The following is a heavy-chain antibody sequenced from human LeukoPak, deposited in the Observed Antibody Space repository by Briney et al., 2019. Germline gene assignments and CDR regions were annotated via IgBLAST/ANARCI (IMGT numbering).Heavy chain of an antibody. CDR1: GFTFSDYY. V-gene: IGHV3-53*01. D-gene: IGHD6-19*01. Sequence: GGSLRLSCAASGFTFSDYYMTWVRQAPGKGLEWVSVIYSGGSTYYADSVKGRFTISRDNSKNTLYLQMNSLRAEDTAVYYCAREVGYSSGWYLDYWGQGTLATVSS. J-gene: IGHJ4*02. CDR2: IYSGGST. CDR3: AREVGYSSGWYLDY.